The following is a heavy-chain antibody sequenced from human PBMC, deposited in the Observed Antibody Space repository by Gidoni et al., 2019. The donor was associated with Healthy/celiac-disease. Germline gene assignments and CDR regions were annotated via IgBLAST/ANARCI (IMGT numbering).Heavy chain of an antibody. Sequence: QVQLVQSGAEVKKPGASVKVSCKASGYTFTSYAMHWVRQAPGQRLEWMGWINAGNGNTKYSQKFQGRVTITRDTSASTAYMELSSLRSEDTAVYYCARELRLFEYYYYYGMDVWGQGTTVTVSS. CDR3: ARELRLFEYYYYYGMDV. CDR2: INAGNGNT. CDR1: GYTFTSYA. J-gene: IGHJ6*02. V-gene: IGHV1-3*01. D-gene: IGHD3-3*01.